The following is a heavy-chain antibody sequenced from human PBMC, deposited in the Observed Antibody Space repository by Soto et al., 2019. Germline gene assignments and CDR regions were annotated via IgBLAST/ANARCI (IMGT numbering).Heavy chain of an antibody. D-gene: IGHD2-2*02. CDR2: IYTSGST. V-gene: IGHV4-4*07. Sequence: QVQLQESGPGLVKPSETLSHTCTVSGGSISSYYWSWIRQPAGKGLEWIGRIYTSGSTNYNPSLKSRVTMSVDTSKNQFSLKLSSVTAADTAVYYRARDYVVVVPAAIQLYYGMDVWGQGTTVTVSS. CDR3: ARDYVVVVPAAIQLYYGMDV. CDR1: GGSISSYY. J-gene: IGHJ6*02.